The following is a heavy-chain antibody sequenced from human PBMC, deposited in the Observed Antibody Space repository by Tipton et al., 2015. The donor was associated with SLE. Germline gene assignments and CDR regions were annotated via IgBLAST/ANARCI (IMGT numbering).Heavy chain of an antibody. D-gene: IGHD4-23*01. CDR3: ARPLYGGNLQEAFNI. Sequence: TLSLTCAVSGYSISTGYYWGWIRQPPGKGLEWIGSIYHSGSIFYNPSLKSRVTISVDTSKNQFSLKLSSVTAADTAVYYCARPLYGGNLQEAFNIGGQGKMVPVSS. J-gene: IGHJ3*02. CDR2: IYHSGSI. V-gene: IGHV4-38-2*01. CDR1: GYSISTGYY.